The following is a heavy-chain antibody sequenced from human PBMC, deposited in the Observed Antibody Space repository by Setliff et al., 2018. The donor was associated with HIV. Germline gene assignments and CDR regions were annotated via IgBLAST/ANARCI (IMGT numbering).Heavy chain of an antibody. J-gene: IGHJ3*02. V-gene: IGHV3-30*02. CDR1: GFTFSSYG. CDR3: ARDDSNGNTDAFDI. D-gene: IGHD5-18*01. Sequence: GGSLRLSCAASGFTFSSYGMHWVRQAPGKGLEWVAFIRYDGSNKYYADSVKGRFTISRDNPKNTLYLRMNSLRAEDTAVYYCARDDSNGNTDAFDIWGQGTTVTVSS. CDR2: IRYDGSNK.